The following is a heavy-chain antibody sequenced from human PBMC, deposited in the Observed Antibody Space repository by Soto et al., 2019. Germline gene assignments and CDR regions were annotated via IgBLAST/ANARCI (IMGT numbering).Heavy chain of an antibody. CDR2: ISSSSSYI. V-gene: IGHV3-21*01. J-gene: IGHJ6*02. CDR3: ARPGLPSNYYYGMDV. CDR1: GFTFSNYS. Sequence: GGSLRLSCAASGFTFSNYSMNWVRQAPGKGLEWVSSISSSSSYIYYAGSVKGRFTISRDNAKNSLYLQMNSLRAEDTAVYYCARPGLPSNYYYGMDVWGQGTTVTVSS. D-gene: IGHD2-15*01.